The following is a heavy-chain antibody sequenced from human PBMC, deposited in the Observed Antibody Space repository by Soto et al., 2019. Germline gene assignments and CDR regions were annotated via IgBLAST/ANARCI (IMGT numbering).Heavy chain of an antibody. Sequence: QVHLVQSGAEVKKPGASVKVSCKASGYTFTNYDINWVRQAPGQGLEWMGWISTYTGNTNYAQKLQGRVTMTTDTSTSTAYMELRSLTADDTAVYYCARGYYYGSGRPTPGGMDVWGQGTTVTVSS. J-gene: IGHJ6*02. CDR3: ARGYYYGSGRPTPGGMDV. CDR1: GYTFTNYD. CDR2: ISTYTGNT. V-gene: IGHV1-18*01. D-gene: IGHD3-10*01.